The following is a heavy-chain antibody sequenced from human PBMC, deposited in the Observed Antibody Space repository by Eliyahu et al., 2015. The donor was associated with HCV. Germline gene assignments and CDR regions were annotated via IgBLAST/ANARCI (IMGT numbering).Heavy chain of an antibody. CDR1: GFTFSSYS. D-gene: IGHD4-17*01. V-gene: IGHV3-48*02. CDR3: AREGLYGDYGGFYXDY. Sequence: QPGGSLRLSCAASGFTFSSYSMNWVRQAPGKGLEWVSYISSSSSTIYYADSVKGRFTISRDNAKNSLYLQMNSLRDEDTAVXYCAREGLYGDYGGFYXDYWGQGTLVTV. J-gene: IGHJ4*02. CDR2: ISSSSSTI.